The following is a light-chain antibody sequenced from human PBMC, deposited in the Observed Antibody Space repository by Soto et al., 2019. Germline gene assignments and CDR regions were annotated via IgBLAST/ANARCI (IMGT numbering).Light chain of an antibody. CDR1: QDISNW. J-gene: IGKJ5*01. CDR2: DAS. V-gene: IGKV1D-12*01. CDR3: QQANSFPIT. Sequence: DIQMTQSPSSVSASVGDRVTITCRASQDISNWLAWYQQKPGKAPRFLIYDASSLQSGVPSRFGGSGSGTHFTLTISSLQPEDFATYYCQQANSFPITFGQGTRLEIK.